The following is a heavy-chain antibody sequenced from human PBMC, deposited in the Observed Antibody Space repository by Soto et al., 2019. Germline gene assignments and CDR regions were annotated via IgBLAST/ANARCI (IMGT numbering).Heavy chain of an antibody. V-gene: IGHV3-9*01. CDR2: IRWHSGSI. CDR3: AKDMNVVYSSVVY. J-gene: IGHJ4*02. CDR1: GLTFDDYA. Sequence: GGSLRLSCAASGLTFDDYAMHWVRQAPGKGLEWVSGIRWHSGSIGYADSVKGRFTISRDNAKNSLYLQMNSLRAEDTALYYCAKDMNVVYSSVVYWGQGTLVTVSS. D-gene: IGHD2-8*02.